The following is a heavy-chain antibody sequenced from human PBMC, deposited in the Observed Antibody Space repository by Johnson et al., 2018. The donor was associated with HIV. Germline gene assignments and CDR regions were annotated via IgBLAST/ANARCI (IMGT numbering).Heavy chain of an antibody. CDR2: IRYDGNSK. Sequence: QMLLVESGGGLVQPGGSLRLSCAASGFTFSSYAMHWARQAPGKRLEWVAFIRYDGNSKYYADSVKGRFSVSRNTYKTTLYLQMNSLRAEDTAVYYCAKTSPVSVSLGAFDIWGQGTMVTVSS. CDR1: GFTFSSYA. CDR3: AKTSPVSVSLGAFDI. V-gene: IGHV3-30*02. D-gene: IGHD3-10*01. J-gene: IGHJ3*02.